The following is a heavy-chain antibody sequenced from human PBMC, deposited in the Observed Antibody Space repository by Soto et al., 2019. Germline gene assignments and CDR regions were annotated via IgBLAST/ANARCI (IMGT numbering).Heavy chain of an antibody. V-gene: IGHV1-46*01. CDR2: INPSGGST. J-gene: IGHJ6*02. Sequence: ASVKVSCKASGSTFTSYYMHWVRQAPGQGLEWMGIINPSGGSTSYAQKFQGRVTMTRDTSTSTVYMELSSLRSEDTAVYYCARGGRRWLQLGYYYGMDVWGQGTTVTVS. CDR3: ARGGRRWLQLGYYYGMDV. D-gene: IGHD5-12*01. CDR1: GSTFTSYY.